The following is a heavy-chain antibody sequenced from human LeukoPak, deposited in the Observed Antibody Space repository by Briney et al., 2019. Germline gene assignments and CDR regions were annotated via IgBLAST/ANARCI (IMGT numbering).Heavy chain of an antibody. CDR3: AKGLEMATIYYFDY. J-gene: IGHJ4*02. D-gene: IGHD5-24*01. V-gene: IGHV3-9*02. CDR1: GYSIRSGYY. CDR2: ISWNSGSI. Sequence: LSLTCTVSGYSIRSGYYWGWIRQPPGKGLEWVSGISWNSGSIGYADSVKGRFTISRDNAKNSLYLQMNSLRAEDTALYYCAKGLEMATIYYFDYWGQGTLVTVSS.